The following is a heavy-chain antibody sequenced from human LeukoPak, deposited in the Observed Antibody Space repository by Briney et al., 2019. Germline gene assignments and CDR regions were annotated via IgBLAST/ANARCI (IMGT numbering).Heavy chain of an antibody. CDR3: ARRLRFLEWAFDI. CDR2: INHSGST. Sequence: SETLSLTCAVYGGSFSGYYWSWIRQPPGKGLEWIGEINHSGSTSYNPSLKSRVTISVDTSKNQFSLKLSSVTAADTAVYYCARRLRFLEWAFDIWGQGTMVTVSS. V-gene: IGHV4-34*01. CDR1: GGSFSGYY. D-gene: IGHD3-3*01. J-gene: IGHJ3*02.